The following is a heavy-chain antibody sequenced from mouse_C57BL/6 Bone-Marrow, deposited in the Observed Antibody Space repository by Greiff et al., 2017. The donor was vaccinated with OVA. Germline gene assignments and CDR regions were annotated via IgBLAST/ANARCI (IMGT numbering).Heavy chain of an antibody. Sequence: VQLQQPGAELVKPGASVKMSCKASGYTFTSYWITWVKQRPGQGLEWIGDIYPGSGSTIYNEKFKSKATLTVDTSSSTAYMQLSSLTSEASAVYYCARGPYWYFDVWGTGTTVTVSA. CDR2: IYPGSGST. V-gene: IGHV1-55*01. CDR3: ARGPYWYFDV. J-gene: IGHJ1*03. CDR1: GYTFTSYW.